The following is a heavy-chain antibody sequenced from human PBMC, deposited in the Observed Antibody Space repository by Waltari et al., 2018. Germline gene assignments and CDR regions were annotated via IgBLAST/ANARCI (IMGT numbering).Heavy chain of an antibody. V-gene: IGHV4-4*07. Sequence: QVQLQESGPGLVKTSETLSLTCTVSGGSISSYYWRWIRQPAGKGLEWVGRIYTSGGSNYNPALKRRVTMSVDTSKNQFSLKLSSVTAADTAVYYCARGGDILDYWGQGTLVTVSS. CDR3: ARGGDILDY. CDR2: IYTSGGS. J-gene: IGHJ4*02. CDR1: GGSISSYY. D-gene: IGHD2-21*01.